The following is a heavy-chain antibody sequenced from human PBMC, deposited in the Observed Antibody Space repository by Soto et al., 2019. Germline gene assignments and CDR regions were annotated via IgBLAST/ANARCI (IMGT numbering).Heavy chain of an antibody. Sequence: QLQLHMSGSRLVKLSQTLSLTCTVSCASITYGAYSCSWIRQTPGKGLEWIVYINHLETTFYNPSVDSRRTMSIDMSKNQFYINLKSMSVSARAVYFCARGGGCDSFDYWGQGILVTVAS. CDR1: CASITYGAYS. V-gene: IGHV4-30-2*01. CDR3: ARGGGCDSFDY. CDR2: INHLETT. J-gene: IGHJ4*02. D-gene: IGHD1-26*01.